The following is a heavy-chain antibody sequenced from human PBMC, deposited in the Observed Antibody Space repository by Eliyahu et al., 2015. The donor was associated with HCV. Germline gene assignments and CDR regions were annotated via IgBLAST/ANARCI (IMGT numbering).Heavy chain of an antibody. CDR1: GYTFTXYD. Sequence: QVQLVQSGAEVKKPGASVXXSCKVSGYTFTXYDINWVRQATGQGLEXMGWMNPNSGXTGYAQKFQGRVTMTRNTSISTAYMELSSLRSEDTAVYYCARGYSGSHGPLKFDPWGQGTLVTVSS. CDR2: MNPNSGXT. CDR3: ARGYSGSHGPLKFDP. D-gene: IGHD1-26*01. V-gene: IGHV1-8*01. J-gene: IGHJ5*02.